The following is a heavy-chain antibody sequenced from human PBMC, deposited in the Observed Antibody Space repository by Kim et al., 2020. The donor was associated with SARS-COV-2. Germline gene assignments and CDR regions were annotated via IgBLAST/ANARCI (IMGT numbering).Heavy chain of an antibody. CDR2: INPNSGGT. V-gene: IGHV1-2*06. CDR1: GYTFTGYY. Sequence: ASVKVSCKASGYTFTGYYMHWVRQAPGQGLEWMGRINPNSGGTNYAQKFQGRVTMTRDTSISTAYMELSRLRSDDTAVYYCASNGYCSGGSCSWDFDYWGQGTLVTVSS. D-gene: IGHD2-15*01. J-gene: IGHJ4*02. CDR3: ASNGYCSGGSCSWDFDY.